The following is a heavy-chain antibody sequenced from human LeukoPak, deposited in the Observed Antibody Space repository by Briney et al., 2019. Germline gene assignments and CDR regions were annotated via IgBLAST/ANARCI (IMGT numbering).Heavy chain of an antibody. CDR3: ARDYYGSWKYYYYGMDV. D-gene: IGHD3-10*01. J-gene: IGHJ6*04. V-gene: IGHV4-30-4*01. Sequence: SQTLSLPCTVSGGSISSGEYYWSWIRPPPGKVLERNGYIYYSESTYYNPSLKRRVTISEDQSKNQFYLKLSSVTAADTAVYYCARDYYGSWKYYYYGMDVWGKWNTVTVSS. CDR2: IYYSEST. CDR1: GGSISSGEYY.